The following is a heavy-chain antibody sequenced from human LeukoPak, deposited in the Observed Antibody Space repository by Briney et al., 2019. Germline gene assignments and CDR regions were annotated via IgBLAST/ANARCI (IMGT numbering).Heavy chain of an antibody. J-gene: IGHJ4*02. Sequence: GGSLILSCAASGFTFSSYSMKWVRQAPGKGLEWVSSISSSSSYIYYADSVKGRFTISRDNAKNSLYLQMNSLRAEDTAVYYCARDRVFCSGGSCPGFDYWGQGTLVTVSS. D-gene: IGHD2-15*01. CDR1: GFTFSSYS. CDR3: ARDRVFCSGGSCPGFDY. CDR2: ISSSSSYI. V-gene: IGHV3-21*01.